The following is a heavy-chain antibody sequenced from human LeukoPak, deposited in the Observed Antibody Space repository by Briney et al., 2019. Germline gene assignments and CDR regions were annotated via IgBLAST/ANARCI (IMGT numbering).Heavy chain of an antibody. CDR2: INSDGSSI. CDR1: GFSVGGYW. D-gene: IGHD3-9*01. CDR3: AKWGDYDVLTGYYDPDY. V-gene: IGHV3-74*01. J-gene: IGHJ4*02. Sequence: QPGGSLRLSCAASGFSVGGYWMHWVRQGPGMGLVWVSRINSDGSSISYADSVKGRFSISRDNAKNTLYLQMNSLRAEDTAVYYCAKWGDYDVLTGYYDPDYWGQGTLVTVSS.